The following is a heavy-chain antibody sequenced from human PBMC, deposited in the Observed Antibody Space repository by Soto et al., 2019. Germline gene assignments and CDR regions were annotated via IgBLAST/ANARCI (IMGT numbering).Heavy chain of an antibody. CDR1: GYTFTSYG. Sequence: ASVKVSCKASGYTFTSYGISWVRQAPGQGLEWMGWISAFNGNTYYAQKLQGRVTMTTDTSTSTAYMELRSLRSDDTAVYYCARVGIAVAGYYYFDYWGQGTLVTVSS. CDR3: ARVGIAVAGYYYFDY. V-gene: IGHV1-18*01. CDR2: ISAFNGNT. D-gene: IGHD6-19*01. J-gene: IGHJ4*02.